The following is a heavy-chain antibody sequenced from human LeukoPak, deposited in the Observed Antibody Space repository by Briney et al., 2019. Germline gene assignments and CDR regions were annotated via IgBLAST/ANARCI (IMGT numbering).Heavy chain of an antibody. CDR3: AKVASRGGSSGYPTDY. CDR2: INPSGGST. CDR1: GYTFTSYY. V-gene: IGHV1-46*01. D-gene: IGHD3-22*01. Sequence: ASVKVSCKASGYTFTSYYMHWVRQAPGQGLEWMGIINPSGGSTSYAQKFQGRVTMTRDTSTSTVYMELSSLRSEDTAVYYCAKVASRGGSSGYPTDYWGQGTLVTVSS. J-gene: IGHJ4*02.